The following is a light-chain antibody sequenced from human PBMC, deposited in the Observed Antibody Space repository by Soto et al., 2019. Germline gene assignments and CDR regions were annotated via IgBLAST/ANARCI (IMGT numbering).Light chain of an antibody. CDR2: DVS. CDR1: SSDVGGYNY. CDR3: SSYTSSSTLDYV. V-gene: IGLV2-14*01. J-gene: IGLJ1*01. Sequence: SALTKPASVNGSPGQSITISCNGTSSDVGGYNYVSWYQQHPGKAPKLMIYDVSNRPSGVSNRFSGSKSGNTASLTISGLQAEDEADYYCSSYTSSSTLDYVFGTGTKVTVL.